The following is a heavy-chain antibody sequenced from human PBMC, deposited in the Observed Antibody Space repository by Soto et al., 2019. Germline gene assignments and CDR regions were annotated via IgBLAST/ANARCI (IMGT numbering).Heavy chain of an antibody. J-gene: IGHJ4*02. CDR1: GFTFSSNA. CDR2: ISSSGGST. Sequence: GGSLRLSCAASGFTFSSNAMSWVRQAPGKGLEWVSGISSSGGSTYYADSVKGRFTIPRDNSKNMLYLQMNNLRAEDTAVYYCAKAQGGSYFDYWGQGTLVTVSS. CDR3: AKAQGGSYFDY. D-gene: IGHD2-15*01. V-gene: IGHV3-23*01.